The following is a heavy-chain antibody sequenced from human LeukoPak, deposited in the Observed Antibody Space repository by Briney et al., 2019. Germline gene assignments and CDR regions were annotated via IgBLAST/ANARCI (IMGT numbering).Heavy chain of an antibody. CDR3: ARELSYCGGDCYSIPDY. Sequence: GASVKVSCKASGGTFSSYAISWVRQAPGQGLEWMGRIIPIFGIANYAQKFQGRVTITADKSTSTAYMELSSLRSEDTAVYYCARELSYCGGDCYSIPDYWGQGTLVTVPS. D-gene: IGHD2-21*02. CDR1: GGTFSSYA. V-gene: IGHV1-69*04. J-gene: IGHJ4*02. CDR2: IIPIFGIA.